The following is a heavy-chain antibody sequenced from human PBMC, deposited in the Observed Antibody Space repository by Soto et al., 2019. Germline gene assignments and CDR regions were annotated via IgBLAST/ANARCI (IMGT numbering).Heavy chain of an antibody. CDR1: GGTFSSYA. J-gene: IGHJ4*02. CDR3: ARSDEARPAYFDY. V-gene: IGHV1-69*06. CDR2: IIPIFGTA. Sequence: QVQLVQPGAEVKKPGSSVKVSCKASGGTFSSYAISWVRQAPGQGLVWMGGIIPIFGTANYAQKFQGRVTITADKSTSTAYLELSSLRSEDWAVYYCARSDEARPAYFDYWGQGTLVTVSS. D-gene: IGHD2-21*02.